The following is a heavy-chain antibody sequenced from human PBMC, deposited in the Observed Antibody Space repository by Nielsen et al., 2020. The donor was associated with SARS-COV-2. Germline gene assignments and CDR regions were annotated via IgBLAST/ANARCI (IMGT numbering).Heavy chain of an antibody. CDR1: GFTFSSYA. J-gene: IGHJ4*02. CDR3: VRVRDDGYYYDTGPYDY. D-gene: IGHD3-22*01. Sequence: GESLKISCAASGFTFSSYAMHWVRQAPGKGLEWVAVISYDGSNKYYADSVKGRFTISRDNARDTLYLQMNSLSAEDTAVYYCVRVRDDGYYYDTGPYDYWGQGALVTVSS. V-gene: IGHV3-30-3*01. CDR2: ISYDGSNK.